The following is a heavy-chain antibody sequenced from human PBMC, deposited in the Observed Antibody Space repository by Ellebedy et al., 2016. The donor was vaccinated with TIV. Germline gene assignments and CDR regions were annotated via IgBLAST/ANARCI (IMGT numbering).Heavy chain of an antibody. CDR1: GYTFTGFY. V-gene: IGHV1-2*02. CDR2: INPNSGGT. CDR3: ARGGMTTVTGRWFDP. J-gene: IGHJ5*02. Sequence: ASVKVSCXASGYTFTGFYMHWVRQAPGQGLEWMGWINPNSGGTNYAQKFQGRVTMTRDTSISTAYMELNRLRSDDTAVYYCARGGMTTVTGRWFDPWGQGTLVTVSS. D-gene: IGHD4-17*01.